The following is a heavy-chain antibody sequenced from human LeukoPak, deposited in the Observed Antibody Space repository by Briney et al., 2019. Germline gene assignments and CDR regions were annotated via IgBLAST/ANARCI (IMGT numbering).Heavy chain of an antibody. CDR1: RGSLSGYY. CDR2: IYDSTSI. J-gene: IGHJ3*02. Sequence: PSETLSLTCAVSRGSLSGYYWSWIRAPPGEGLEWIGEIYDSTSINYNPPLKSRATMSLDTSKSRISLKLSSVTAADTAVYFCAAIAVAGHALDAFDIWGQGTMVTVSS. V-gene: IGHV4-34*01. D-gene: IGHD6-19*01. CDR3: AAIAVAGHALDAFDI.